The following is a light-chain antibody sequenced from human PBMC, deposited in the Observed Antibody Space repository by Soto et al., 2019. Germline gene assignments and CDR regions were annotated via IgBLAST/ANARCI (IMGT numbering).Light chain of an antibody. V-gene: IGLV1-44*01. J-gene: IGLJ1*01. Sequence: QSVLTQPPSASGTPGQIVAISCSGSISNIGSNTVTWYQQLPGTAPKLLIYSTSQRSSGVPGRFSGSKSGASASLSISGLQSEDEADYYCAAWDDRLDVYVFGTGTKVIVL. CDR3: AAWDDRLDVYV. CDR1: ISNIGSNT. CDR2: STS.